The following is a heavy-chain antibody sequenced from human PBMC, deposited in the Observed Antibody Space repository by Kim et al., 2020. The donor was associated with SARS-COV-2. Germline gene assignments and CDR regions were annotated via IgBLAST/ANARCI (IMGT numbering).Heavy chain of an antibody. CDR1: GFTFSSYG. CDR3: ARDPHLQSGYDAFDI. D-gene: IGHD5-12*01. V-gene: IGHV3-33*01. J-gene: IGHJ3*02. Sequence: GGSLRLSCAASGFTFSSYGMHWVRQAPGKGLEWVAVIWYDGSNKYYADSVKGRFTISRDNSKNTLYLQMNSLRAEDTAVYYCARDPHLQSGYDAFDIWGQGTMVTVSS. CDR2: IWYDGSNK.